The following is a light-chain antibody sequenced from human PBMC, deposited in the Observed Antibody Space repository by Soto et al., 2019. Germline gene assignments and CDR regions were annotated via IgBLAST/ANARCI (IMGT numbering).Light chain of an antibody. CDR2: EVS. CDR3: ISYTSSHTPV. Sequence: QAVVTQPASVSGSPGQSITISCAGSSSDVGGYNSVSWYQQHPGEAPKLMIFEVSDRPSGVSNRFSGSKSGNTASLTISGLQAEDEADYYCISYTSSHTPVFGGGTKLTVL. CDR1: SSDVGGYNS. V-gene: IGLV2-14*01. J-gene: IGLJ2*01.